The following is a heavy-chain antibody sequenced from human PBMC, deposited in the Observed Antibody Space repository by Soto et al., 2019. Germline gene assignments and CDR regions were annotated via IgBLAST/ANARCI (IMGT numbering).Heavy chain of an antibody. Sequence: SETLSLTCTVSAASFSKYYWSCIRQPAGKGLEWIGRIYSDGSTNYNPSLKSRVTMSVDTSKNQFSLKLTSMTAADTAMYYCARMRAAGTFDYWGQGTLVTVSS. V-gene: IGHV4-4*07. J-gene: IGHJ4*02. CDR1: AASFSKYY. D-gene: IGHD6-13*01. CDR2: IYSDGST. CDR3: ARMRAAGTFDY.